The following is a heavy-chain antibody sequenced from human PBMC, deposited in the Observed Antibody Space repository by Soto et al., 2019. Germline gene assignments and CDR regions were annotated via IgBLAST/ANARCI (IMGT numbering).Heavy chain of an antibody. CDR1: GYGFTTYG. J-gene: IGHJ4*02. Sequence: QVHLVQSGAEVKKPGASVKVSCKGSGYGFTTYGITWVRQAPGQGLEWMAWISAHNGNTNYAQKVQGRVTVTRDTSTSTAYMELRSLRYDDPAVYYCARGRYGDYWGPGPLVTVSS. CDR2: ISAHNGNT. V-gene: IGHV1-18*01. D-gene: IGHD1-1*01. CDR3: ARGRYGDY.